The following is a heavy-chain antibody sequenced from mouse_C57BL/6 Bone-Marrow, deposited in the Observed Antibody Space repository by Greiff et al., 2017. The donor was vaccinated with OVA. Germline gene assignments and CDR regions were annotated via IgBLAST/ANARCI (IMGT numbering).Heavy chain of an antibody. V-gene: IGHV2-5*01. Sequence: VQLQQSGPGLVQPSQSLSITCTVSGFSLTSYGVHWVRQSPGKGLEWLGVIWRGGSTDYNAAFMSRLSITKDNSKSQVFFKMNSLQADDTAIYYCVPSYYYGSSYVYWYFDVWGTGTTVTVSS. CDR3: VPSYYYGSSYVYWYFDV. CDR1: GFSLTSYG. J-gene: IGHJ1*03. D-gene: IGHD1-1*01. CDR2: IWRGGST.